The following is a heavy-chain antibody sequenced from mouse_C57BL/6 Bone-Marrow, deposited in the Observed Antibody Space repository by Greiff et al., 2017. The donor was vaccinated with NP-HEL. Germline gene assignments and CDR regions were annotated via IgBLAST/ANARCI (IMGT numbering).Heavy chain of an antibody. D-gene: IGHD2-3*01. J-gene: IGHJ1*03. CDR3: AGDYDGYWYFDV. CDR2: ITHSGET. Sequence: VKLQESGPGLVKPSQSLFLTCSITGFPITSGYYWIWIRQSPGKPLEWMGYITHSGETFYNPSLQSPISITRETSKNQFFLLWNSVTTEDTAMYYCAGDYDGYWYFDVWGTGTTVTVSS. V-gene: IGHV12-3*01. CDR1: GFPITSGYY.